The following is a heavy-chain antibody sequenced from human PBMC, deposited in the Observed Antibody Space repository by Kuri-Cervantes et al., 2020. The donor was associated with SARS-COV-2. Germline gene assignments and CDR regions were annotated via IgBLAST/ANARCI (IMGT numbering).Heavy chain of an antibody. CDR2: VRGKANYYAT. J-gene: IGHJ4*02. Sequence: GESLRLSCEVSGFLFSASAIHWVRQASGKGLEWVGRVRGKANYYATAYAASVKGRFTISRDDLKNMAYLQMNSLRTEDTAVYYCTTLIDYWGQGTLVTVSS. V-gene: IGHV3-73*01. CDR3: TTLIDY. CDR1: GFLFSASA.